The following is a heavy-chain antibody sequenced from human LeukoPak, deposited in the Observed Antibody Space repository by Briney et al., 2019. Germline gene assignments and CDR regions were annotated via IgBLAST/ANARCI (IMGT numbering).Heavy chain of an antibody. V-gene: IGHV3-30*02. J-gene: IGHJ4*02. CDR3: AKDIGSDILTGYYRGMDY. D-gene: IGHD3-9*01. Sequence: PGGSLRLSCAASGFTFSSYGMHWVRQAPGKGLEWVAFIRYEGSNKYYADSVKGRFTISRDNSKNTLYLQMNSLRAEDTAVYYCAKDIGSDILTGYYRGMDYWGQGTLVTVSS. CDR2: IRYEGSNK. CDR1: GFTFSSYG.